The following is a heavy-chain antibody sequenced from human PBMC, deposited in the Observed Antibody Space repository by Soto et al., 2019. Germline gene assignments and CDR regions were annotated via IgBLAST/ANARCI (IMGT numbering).Heavy chain of an antibody. CDR3: ARLVVGRAYYYYGMDV. V-gene: IGHV1-18*01. CDR1: GYTFTSYG. D-gene: IGHD2-2*01. Sequence: GASVKVSCKASGYTFTSYGIGWVRQAPGQGLDWMVWINTFNGNTDYTQKLQGRVTMTTDTSTCTAYMELRSLRSDDTAVYYCARLVVGRAYYYYGMDVWGQGTTVTVSS. CDR2: INTFNGNT. J-gene: IGHJ6*02.